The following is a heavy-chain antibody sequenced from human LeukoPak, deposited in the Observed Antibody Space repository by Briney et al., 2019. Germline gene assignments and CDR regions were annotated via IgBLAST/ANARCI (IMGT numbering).Heavy chain of an antibody. Sequence: ASVKVSCKAPGYTFTSYYMHWVRQAPGQGLEWMGRINPNSGGTNYAQKFQGRVTMTRDTSISTAYMELSRLRSDDTAVYYCARGSSWYDDYYYMDVWGKGTTVTVSS. CDR1: GYTFTSYY. CDR2: INPNSGGT. J-gene: IGHJ6*03. V-gene: IGHV1-2*06. CDR3: ARGSSWYDDYYYMDV. D-gene: IGHD6-13*01.